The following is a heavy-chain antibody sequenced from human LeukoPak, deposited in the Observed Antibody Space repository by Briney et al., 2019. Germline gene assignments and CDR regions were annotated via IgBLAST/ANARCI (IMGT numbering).Heavy chain of an antibody. D-gene: IGHD3-9*01. CDR3: ARGRQYYDILTGYQRYFDY. CDR1: GVSISSGGYS. J-gene: IGHJ4*02. Sequence: SETLSLTCAVSGVSISSGGYSWSWIRQPPGKGLEWIGYIYHSGSTYYNPSLKSRVTISVDRSKNQFSLKLSSVTAADTAVYYCARGRQYYDILTGYQRYFDYWGQGTLVTVSS. V-gene: IGHV4-30-2*01. CDR2: IYHSGST.